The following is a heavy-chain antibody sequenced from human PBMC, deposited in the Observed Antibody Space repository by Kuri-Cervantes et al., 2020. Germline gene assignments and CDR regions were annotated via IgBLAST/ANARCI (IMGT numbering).Heavy chain of an antibody. J-gene: IGHJ3*02. CDR2: MNPNSGNT. V-gene: IGHV1-8*02. Sequence: ASVKVSCKASGYTFTSYDINWVRQATEQGLEWMGWMNPNSGNTGYAQKFQGRVTMTRNTSISTAYMEVSRLTSDDTAVYYYMRDHPGGNAFDIWGQGTMVTVSS. CDR1: GYTFTSYD. CDR3: MRDHPGGNAFDI. D-gene: IGHD3-16*01.